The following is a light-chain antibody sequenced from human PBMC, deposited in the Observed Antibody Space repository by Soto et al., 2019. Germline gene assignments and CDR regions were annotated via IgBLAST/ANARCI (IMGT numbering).Light chain of an antibody. V-gene: IGKV2-28*01. CDR2: LGS. CDR3: MQALRTRPWT. Sequence: DIVMTQSPLSLPVTPGEPASISCRSSQSLLHSNGYNYLDWYLQKPGQSPQLLIYLGSNRASGVPDRFSGSGSGTDFTLKISRVEAEDVGVYYCMQALRTRPWTFGQGTKVEIK. CDR1: QSLLHSNGYNY. J-gene: IGKJ1*01.